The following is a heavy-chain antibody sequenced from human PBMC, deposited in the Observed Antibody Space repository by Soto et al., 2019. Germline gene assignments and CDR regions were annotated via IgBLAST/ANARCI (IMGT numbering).Heavy chain of an antibody. CDR3: ARSSDFCSAYYPSYLDS. CDR2: IYPGDSDT. D-gene: IGHD3-3*01. Sequence: PGESLKTPCKASGYIFSRYRIGWDRQMPGKGLEWMGIIYPGDSDTRYSPSFQGQVTISVDKTISTAYLQWSSLKASVTAMYYCARSSDFCSAYYPSYLDSWGRRTLVTVSS. J-gene: IGHJ4*02. CDR1: GYIFSRYR. V-gene: IGHV5-51*01.